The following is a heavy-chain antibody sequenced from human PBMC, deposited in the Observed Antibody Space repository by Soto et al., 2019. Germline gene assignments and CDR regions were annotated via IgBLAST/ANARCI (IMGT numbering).Heavy chain of an antibody. CDR2: ISAYNGNT. Sequence: QVQLVQSGAEVKKPGASVKVSCKASGYTFTSYGISWERQAPGQGLEWMGWISAYNGNTNYAQKLQGRVTLTTDTSTSTDYMELRSLRSDDTAVYYCARDAGPVENYFDYWGQGTLVTVSS. D-gene: IGHD6-13*01. J-gene: IGHJ4*02. CDR1: GYTFTSYG. V-gene: IGHV1-18*01. CDR3: ARDAGPVENYFDY.